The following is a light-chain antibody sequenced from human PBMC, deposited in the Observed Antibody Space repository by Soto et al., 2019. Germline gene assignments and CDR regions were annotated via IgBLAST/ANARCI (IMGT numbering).Light chain of an antibody. V-gene: IGKV3-15*01. CDR2: GAS. CDR1: QSXXXN. Sequence: EIVMTQSPATLSVSPGERATLSCRASQSXXXNLAWYQQKPGQAPRLLIYGASTRAXGIPARFSGSGSGTEXXXTISSLXXEDFAVYYCQQYNNWPLTFGGGTKVEIK. J-gene: IGKJ4*01. CDR3: QQYNNWPLT.